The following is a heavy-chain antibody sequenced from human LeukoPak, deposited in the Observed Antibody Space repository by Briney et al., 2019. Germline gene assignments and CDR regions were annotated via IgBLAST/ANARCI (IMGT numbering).Heavy chain of an antibody. V-gene: IGHV4-34*01. CDR1: GGSFSDYY. Sequence: SETLSLTCAVYGGSFSDYYWSWIRQPPGKGLEWIGEINHRGSTNYNPSLKSRVTISVDTSKNQFSLKLSSVTAADTAVYYCARGRNYYDSSGYYYGRSFWFDLWGQGTLVTVSS. D-gene: IGHD3-22*01. CDR3: ARGRNYYDSSGYYYGRSFWFDL. J-gene: IGHJ5*02. CDR2: INHRGST.